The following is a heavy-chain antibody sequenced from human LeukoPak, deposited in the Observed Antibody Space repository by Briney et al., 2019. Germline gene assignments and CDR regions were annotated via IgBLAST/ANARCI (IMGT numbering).Heavy chain of an antibody. D-gene: IGHD6-19*01. CDR1: GDSISGSSDY. Sequence: SETLFLTCTVSGDSISGSSDYWNWIRQSPGKGLEWIGSIYYSGDMYYNPSLKSRVSISIDTSKNQFSLKLSSVTAADTAVYYCARLVAVATNRFDPWGQGTLVTVSS. V-gene: IGHV4-39*01. CDR3: ARLVAVATNRFDP. CDR2: IYYSGDM. J-gene: IGHJ5*02.